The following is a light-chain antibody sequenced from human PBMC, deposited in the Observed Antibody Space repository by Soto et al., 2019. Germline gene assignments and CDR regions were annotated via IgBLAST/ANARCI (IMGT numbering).Light chain of an antibody. CDR2: DAS. V-gene: IGKV1-5*01. CDR3: QQYSSLWT. CDR1: QTINRW. J-gene: IGKJ1*01. Sequence: DIQMTQSPATLSASVGDRVTITCRATQTINRWLAWYQQKPGKAPQFLIYDASTLESGVPSRFSGSGSGTEFTLTINNLQPDDLATYYCQQYSSLWTFGPGTKVDIK.